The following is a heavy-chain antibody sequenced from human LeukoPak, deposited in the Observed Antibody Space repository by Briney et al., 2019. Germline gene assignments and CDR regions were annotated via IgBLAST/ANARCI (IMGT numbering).Heavy chain of an antibody. CDR3: ARVRIGQQLDKYYYYAMDV. V-gene: IGHV1-2*02. CDR1: GYSFTGYF. Sequence: GASVKDSCQASGYSFTGYFIHGVRQAPAQGREWMGWINPNGGDTNYAEKFQGRVTMTTDTSISTAYMEVSRLRSDDTAVYYCARVRIGQQLDKYYYYAMDVWGQGTTVTVSS. J-gene: IGHJ6*02. CDR2: INPNGGDT. D-gene: IGHD6-13*01.